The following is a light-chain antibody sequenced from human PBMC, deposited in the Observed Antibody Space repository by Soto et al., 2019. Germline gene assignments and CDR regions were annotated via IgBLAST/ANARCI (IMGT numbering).Light chain of an antibody. V-gene: IGKV1-9*01. J-gene: IGKJ4*01. Sequence: DIQLTQSPSLLSASVGDRVTITCRASQGISTYLAWYQQKPGKAPKLLVYAASTLESGVPSRFSGSGSGTEFTLTISSLRPEDFATYYCQQLNSYPLTFGGGTKVDIK. CDR1: QGISTY. CDR3: QQLNSYPLT. CDR2: AAS.